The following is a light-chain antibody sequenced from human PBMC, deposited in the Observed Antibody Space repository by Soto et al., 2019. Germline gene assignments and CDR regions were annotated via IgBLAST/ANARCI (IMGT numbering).Light chain of an antibody. CDR3: ASWDDTLSGVV. V-gene: IGLV1-36*01. CDR1: TSNIGNNA. J-gene: IGLJ3*02. CDR2: YDD. Sequence: QSVLTQPPSVSGAPGQRVTISCSGSTSNIGNNAVNWYQQLPGKAPRALIYYDDLLPTGVSKRFSGSKSGTSVSLAISGLQSDDEADYYWASWDDTLSGVVFGGGTKLTVL.